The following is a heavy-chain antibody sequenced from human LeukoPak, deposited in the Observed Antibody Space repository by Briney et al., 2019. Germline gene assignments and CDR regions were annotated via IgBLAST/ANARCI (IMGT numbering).Heavy chain of an antibody. D-gene: IGHD3-9*01. Sequence: PSETLSLTCAVSGGSISSSNWWSWVRQPPGKALEGIGEIYHSGSTNYNPSLKSRVTISVDKSKNQFCLKLSSVTAADTAVYYCARPSLRYFDWLPPEFDYWGQGTLVTVSS. V-gene: IGHV4-4*02. CDR2: IYHSGST. CDR3: ARPSLRYFDWLPPEFDY. CDR1: GGSISSSNW. J-gene: IGHJ4*02.